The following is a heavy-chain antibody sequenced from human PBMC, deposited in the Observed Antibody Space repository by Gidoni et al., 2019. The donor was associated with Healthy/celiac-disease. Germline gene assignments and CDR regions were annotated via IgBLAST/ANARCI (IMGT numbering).Heavy chain of an antibody. J-gene: IGHJ3*02. CDR2: IYYSGST. CDR3: ARPSLLNGDLRGAFDI. V-gene: IGHV4-59*08. D-gene: IGHD7-27*01. CDR1: GGSISSYY. Sequence: QVQLQESGPGLVKPSETLSLTCTVSGGSISSYYWSWIRQPPGKGLEWIGYIYYSGSTNYNPSLKSRVTISVDTSKNQFSLKLSSVTAADTAVYYCARPSLLNGDLRGAFDIWGQGTMVTVSS.